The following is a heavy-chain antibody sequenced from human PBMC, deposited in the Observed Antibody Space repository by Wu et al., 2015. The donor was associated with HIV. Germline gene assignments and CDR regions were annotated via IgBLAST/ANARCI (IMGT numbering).Heavy chain of an antibody. J-gene: IGHJ3*02. CDR2: IIPIFGTA. D-gene: IGHD3-10*01. V-gene: IGHV1-69*05. CDR3: AMPEPNERLKTQVLLWFGELGDDAFDI. CDR1: GGTFSSYA. Sequence: QVQLVQSGAEVKKPGSSVKVSCKASGGTFSSYAISWVRQAPGQGLEWMGGIIPIFGTANYAQKFQGRVTITTDESTSTAYMELSSLRSEDTAVYYCAMPEPNERLKTQVLLWFGELGDDAFDIWGQGTMVTVSS.